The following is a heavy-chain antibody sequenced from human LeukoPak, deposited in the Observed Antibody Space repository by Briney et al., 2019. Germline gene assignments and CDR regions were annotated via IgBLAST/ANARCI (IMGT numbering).Heavy chain of an antibody. CDR3: ARTYYYASGSYWP. V-gene: IGHV3-7*01. CDR2: IKQDGSDK. CDR1: GFTFSSFY. Sequence: GGSLRLSCAASGFTFSSFYMTWVRQAPGKGLEWVATIKQDGSDKHYVDSVKGRFIISRDNAKNSLYLQMNSLRAEDTAVYYCARTYYYASGSYWPWGQGTLVTVSS. J-gene: IGHJ4*02. D-gene: IGHD3-10*01.